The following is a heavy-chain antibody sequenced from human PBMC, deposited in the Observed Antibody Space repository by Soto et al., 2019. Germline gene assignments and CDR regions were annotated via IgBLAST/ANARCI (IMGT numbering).Heavy chain of an antibody. CDR2: IIPLFGTA. Sequence: QVQLVQSGADVKKPGSSVKVSCQASGVTFSSETLGWVRQAPGQGLEGVGGIIPLFGTASYAQKCQGRVTITAAESTSTVYMELSSLRSDDTAVYFCATELGENPASPFDAWGQGTLVTVSS. D-gene: IGHD3-10*01. CDR3: ATELGENPASPFDA. J-gene: IGHJ4*02. CDR1: GVTFSSET. V-gene: IGHV1-69*01.